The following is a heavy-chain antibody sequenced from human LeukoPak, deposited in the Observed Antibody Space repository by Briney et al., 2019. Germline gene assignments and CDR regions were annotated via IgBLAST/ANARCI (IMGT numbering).Heavy chain of an antibody. Sequence: SETLSLTCTVNGGSFSGYYWNWIRQPPGKRLEWIGEINHTGNTNYNPSLKRRVTISVDTSQKQFSLRLNSLTAADTAVYYCARGRYLTTLGGAAAGFLDNWGQGTLVTVSS. D-gene: IGHD6-13*01. CDR1: GGSFSGYY. CDR3: ARGRYLTTLGGAAAGFLDN. J-gene: IGHJ4*02. V-gene: IGHV4-34*01. CDR2: INHTGNT.